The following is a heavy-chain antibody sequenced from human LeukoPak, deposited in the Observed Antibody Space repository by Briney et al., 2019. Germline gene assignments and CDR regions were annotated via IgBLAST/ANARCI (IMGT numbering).Heavy chain of an antibody. CDR1: GGSISSYY. CDR3: ARKMATNYYYYMDV. D-gene: IGHD5-24*01. Sequence: SETLSLTCTVSGGSISSYYWSWIRQPPGKGLEWIGYIYYSGSTNYNPSLKSRVTISVDTSKNQFSLKLSSVTAADTAVYYCARKMATNYYYYMDVWGKGTTVTVSS. J-gene: IGHJ6*03. CDR2: IYYSGST. V-gene: IGHV4-59*01.